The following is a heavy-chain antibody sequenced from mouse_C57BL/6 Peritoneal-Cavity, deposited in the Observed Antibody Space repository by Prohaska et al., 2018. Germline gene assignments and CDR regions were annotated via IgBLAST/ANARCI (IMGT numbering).Heavy chain of an antibody. CDR2: ISSGSSTI. V-gene: IGHV5-17*01. J-gene: IGHJ3*01. Sequence: PRIRSSDSVRHWVRQAPEKGLAWVAYISSGSSTIYYADTVKGRFTISRDNAKNTLFLQITRTRSEDTAMYYCARLLPFPYWGQGTLVT. CDR1: RIRSSDSV. D-gene: IGHD2-12*01. CDR3: ARLLPFPY.